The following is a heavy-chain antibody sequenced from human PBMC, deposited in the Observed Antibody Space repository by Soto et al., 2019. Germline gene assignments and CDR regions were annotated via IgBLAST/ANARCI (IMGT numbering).Heavy chain of an antibody. D-gene: IGHD1-26*01. CDR1: GFTFSFYA. CDR2: ISFDGSNK. V-gene: IGHV3-30*03. CDR3: ADPLAGELVLAAVGY. Sequence: GGSLRLSCAASGFTFSFYAMHWVRRAPGKGLEWVAVISFDGSNKYYADSVKGRFTVSRDNSKNTLFLQLDSLITVDTAVYYCADPLAGELVLAAVGYWVEGALV. J-gene: IGHJ4*02.